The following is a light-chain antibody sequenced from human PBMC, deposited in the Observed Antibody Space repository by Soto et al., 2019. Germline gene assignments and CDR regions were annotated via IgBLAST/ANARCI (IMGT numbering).Light chain of an antibody. CDR3: AAWDDSLNGLYV. V-gene: IGLV1-44*01. CDR2: TDN. Sequence: QSVLTQPPSASGTPGQRVTISCSGSSSNIGINTVNWYQQVPGTAPKLLIYTDNQRPSGLPDRFSGSKSGTSASLAISGLQSEDDADYYCAAWDDSLNGLYVFGTGTKVTVL. CDR1: SSNIGINT. J-gene: IGLJ1*01.